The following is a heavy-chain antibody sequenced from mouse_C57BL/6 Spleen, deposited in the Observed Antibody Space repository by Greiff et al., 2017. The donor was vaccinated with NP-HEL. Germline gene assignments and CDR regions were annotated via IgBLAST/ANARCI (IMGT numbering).Heavy chain of an antibody. CDR2: IYPGSGNT. Sequence: VQLQQSGPELVKPGASVKISCKASGYSFTSYYIHWVKQRPGQGLEWIGWIYPGSGNTKYNEKFKGKATLTADTSSSTAYMQLSSLTSEDSAVYYCARKGYYYGSSSYAMDYWGQGTSVTVSS. V-gene: IGHV1-66*01. CDR1: GYSFTSYY. J-gene: IGHJ4*01. CDR3: ARKGYYYGSSSYAMDY. D-gene: IGHD1-1*01.